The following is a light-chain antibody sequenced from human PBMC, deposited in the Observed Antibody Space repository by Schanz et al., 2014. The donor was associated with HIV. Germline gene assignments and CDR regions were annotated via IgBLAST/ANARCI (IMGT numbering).Light chain of an antibody. CDR1: SSDVGSYNL. Sequence: QSALTQPASVSGSPGQSITISCTGTSSDVGSYNLVSWNQQYPGKAPKLMIYEISKWPSGVSNRFSGSKSGNTASLTISGLQAEDEADYYCCSYTGSGTLVFGGGTKLTVL. J-gene: IGLJ2*01. CDR2: EIS. V-gene: IGLV2-23*02. CDR3: CSYTGSGTLV.